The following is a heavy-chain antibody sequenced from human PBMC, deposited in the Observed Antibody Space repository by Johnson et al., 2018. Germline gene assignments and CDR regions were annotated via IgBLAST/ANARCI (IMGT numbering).Heavy chain of an antibody. V-gene: IGHV3-74*01. CDR1: GFTFSSYW. CDR3: ARDRKTMVRGLYYYGMDV. CDR2: INSDGSST. D-gene: IGHD3-10*01. Sequence: EVQLVESGGGLVQPGGSLRLSCAASGFTFSSYWMHWVRQAPGKGLVWVSRINSDGSSTSYADSVKGRFTISRDNAKNTLYLQMNSLRAEDTAVYYCARDRKTMVRGLYYYGMDVWGQGTTVTVSS. J-gene: IGHJ6*02.